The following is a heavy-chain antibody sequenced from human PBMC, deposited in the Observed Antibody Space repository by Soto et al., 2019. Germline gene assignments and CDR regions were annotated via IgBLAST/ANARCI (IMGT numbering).Heavy chain of an antibody. CDR2: ISGSGGST. Sequence: GGSLRLSCAASGFTFSSYAMSWVRQAPGKGLEWVSAISGSGGSTYYADSVKGRFTISRDNSKNTLYLQMNSLRAEDRAVYYCAKAPPRRLAARQDGFAPWGQGTLVTVSS. D-gene: IGHD6-6*01. V-gene: IGHV3-23*01. J-gene: IGHJ5*02. CDR3: AKAPPRRLAARQDGFAP. CDR1: GFTFSSYA.